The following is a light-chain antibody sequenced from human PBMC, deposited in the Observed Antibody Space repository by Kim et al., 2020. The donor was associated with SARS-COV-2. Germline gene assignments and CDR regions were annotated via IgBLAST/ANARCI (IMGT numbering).Light chain of an antibody. Sequence: DIQMTQSPSTLSSSVGDRVTITCRASQSITTGLVWYQQKPGKSPTLLIYETSTLESGVPSRFSGSGSGTEFTLTISTLQPDDFATYHCHHYDNYYQTFGQGTKVDIK. V-gene: IGKV1-5*01. CDR3: HHYDNYYQT. J-gene: IGKJ1*01. CDR1: QSITTG. CDR2: ETS.